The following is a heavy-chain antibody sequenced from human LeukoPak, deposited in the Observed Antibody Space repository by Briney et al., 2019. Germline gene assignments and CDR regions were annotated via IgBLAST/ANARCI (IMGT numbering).Heavy chain of an antibody. Sequence: ASVKVSCKASGYTFTRYYIHWVRQAPGQGLEWMGKVNPSGGTTTYAQKFQGRVTVTRDTPTSTVYMEMSSLRPEDTAVYYCAREESGGLFDYWGQGTLLTVSS. CDR2: VNPSGGTT. V-gene: IGHV1-46*01. CDR1: GYTFTRYY. D-gene: IGHD3-16*01. CDR3: AREESGGLFDY. J-gene: IGHJ4*02.